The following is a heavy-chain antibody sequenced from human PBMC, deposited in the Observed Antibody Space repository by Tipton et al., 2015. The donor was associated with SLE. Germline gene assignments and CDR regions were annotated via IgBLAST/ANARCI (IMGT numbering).Heavy chain of an antibody. CDR1: GFSFSDYA. CDR2: IRYDGNTK. CDR3: AKPPAWDWGWFDP. J-gene: IGHJ5*02. V-gene: IGHV3-30*02. Sequence: SLRLSCAASGFSFSDYAMHWVRQAPGKGLEWVAGIRYDGNTKFYADSVRGRFTISRDNSKNTLYLQMNSLRPEDTALYYCAKPPAWDWGWFDPLGQGTLVTVSS. D-gene: IGHD3/OR15-3a*01.